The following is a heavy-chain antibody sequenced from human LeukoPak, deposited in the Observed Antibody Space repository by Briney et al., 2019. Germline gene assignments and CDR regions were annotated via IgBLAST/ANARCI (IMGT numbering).Heavy chain of an antibody. CDR1: GKTVSSYW. Sequence: VGSLTLSRAASGKTVSSYWIQCVRQPPGKRQMWVSRINTDGGFTDYADSVKGRFTVSRDNAKNTLFLQMNSLRAEDTAVYYCTRGIGEAFDPWGPGTLVTAFS. V-gene: IGHV3-74*01. J-gene: IGHJ5*02. CDR3: TRGIGEAFDP. CDR2: INTDGGFT. D-gene: IGHD2-21*01.